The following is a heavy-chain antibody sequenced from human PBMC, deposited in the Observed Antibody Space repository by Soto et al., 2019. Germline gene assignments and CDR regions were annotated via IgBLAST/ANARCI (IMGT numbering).Heavy chain of an antibody. D-gene: IGHD2-2*01. CDR3: ARAVLGYCSSTSCYGVDP. J-gene: IGHJ5*02. Sequence: SQTLSLTCTLAPGPLSRGDYYWSWIRQPPGKGLEWIGYIYYSGSTYYNPSLKSRVTISLDTSKHQSSLKLRSVTAADTAVYYCARAVLGYCSSTSCYGVDPWGQGTLGTVSS. V-gene: IGHV4-30-4*08. CDR2: IYYSGST. CDR1: PGPLSRGDYY.